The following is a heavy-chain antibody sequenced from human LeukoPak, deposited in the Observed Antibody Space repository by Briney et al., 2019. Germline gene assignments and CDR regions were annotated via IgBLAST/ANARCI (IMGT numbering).Heavy chain of an antibody. V-gene: IGHV3-23*01. J-gene: IGHJ4*02. CDR1: GFSFSTYD. D-gene: IGHD1-26*01. CDR3: ARGGYLSCDY. CDR2: ITANTRGSIT. Sequence: QSGGSLRLSCVTSGFSFSTYDMSWVRQAPGKWLEWVSGITANTRGSITYYADSVKGRFTISRDSSKDTLYLQMNSLRAEDTAVYFCARGGYLSCDYWGQGTLVTVSS.